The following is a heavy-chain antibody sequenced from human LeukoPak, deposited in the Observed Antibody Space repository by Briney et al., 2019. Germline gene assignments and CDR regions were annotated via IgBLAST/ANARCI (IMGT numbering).Heavy chain of an antibody. CDR3: ARRGTSTRGIDY. CDR1: GGSISSYY. Sequence: PSETLSLTCTVSGGSISSYYWSWIRQPPGKGLEWIGYIYYSGSTNYNPSLKSRVTISVDTSKNQFSLKLSSVTAADTAVYYCARRGTSTRGIDYWGQGTLVTVSS. J-gene: IGHJ4*02. V-gene: IGHV4-59*08. CDR2: IYYSGST. D-gene: IGHD1-7*01.